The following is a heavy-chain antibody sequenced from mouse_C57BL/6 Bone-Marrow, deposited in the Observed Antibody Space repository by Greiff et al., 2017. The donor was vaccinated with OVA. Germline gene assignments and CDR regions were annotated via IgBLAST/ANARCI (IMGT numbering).Heavy chain of an antibody. CDR2: IYPSDSET. V-gene: IGHV1-61*01. D-gene: IGHD2-3*01. CDR3: ARGDGYYVYDFDY. Sequence: QVQLQQPGAELVRPGSSVKLSCKASGYTFTSYWMDWVKQRPGQGLEWIGNIYPSDSETHYNQKFKDKATLTVDKSSSTAYMQLSSLTSEDSAVYYCARGDGYYVYDFDYWGQGTTLTVSS. J-gene: IGHJ2*01. CDR1: GYTFTSYW.